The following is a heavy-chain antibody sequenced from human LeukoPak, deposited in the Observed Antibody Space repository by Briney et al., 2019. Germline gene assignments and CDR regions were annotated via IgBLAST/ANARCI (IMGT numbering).Heavy chain of an antibody. J-gene: IGHJ5*02. CDR3: ERGLGGYDFWSGYYGIDP. Sequence: SETLSLTSADHGGSLSGYYWSWVPDPPGKGLEWICEINQSGSTNYNPSLKSRVTISVDTSKNQFSLKVRSVTAADTAVYYCERGLGGYDFWSGYYGIDPWGQGTLVTVSS. D-gene: IGHD3-3*01. CDR1: GGSLSGYY. CDR2: INQSGST. V-gene: IGHV4-34*01.